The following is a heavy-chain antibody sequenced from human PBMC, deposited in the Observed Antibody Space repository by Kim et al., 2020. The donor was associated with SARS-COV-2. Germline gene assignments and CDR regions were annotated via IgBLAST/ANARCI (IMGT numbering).Heavy chain of an antibody. CDR2: IWSDGSNK. CDR3: ARGREWELLYYFDF. J-gene: IGHJ4*02. Sequence: GGSLRLSCAASGFTFSNYGMHWVRQAPGKGLEWVALIWSDGSNKYYADSVKGRFTISRDNSKNTLYLELNSLRAEDTVFYSCARGREWELLYYFDFWGRGTLVTVSS. CDR1: GFTFSNYG. D-gene: IGHD1-26*01. V-gene: IGHV3-33*01.